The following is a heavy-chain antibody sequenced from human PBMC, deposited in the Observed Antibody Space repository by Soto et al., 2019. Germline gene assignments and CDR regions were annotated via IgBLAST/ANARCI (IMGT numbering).Heavy chain of an antibody. J-gene: IGHJ4*02. CDR2: IYSGGST. CDR3: AKKDSSAAGDQRGYFDY. D-gene: IGHD3-22*01. CDR1: GFTVSSNY. Sequence: EVQLVETGGGLIQPGGSLRLSCAAFGFTVSSNYMSWVRQAPGKGLEWVSVIYSGGSTYYADSVKGRFTISRDNSKNTLYLQMNSLRAEDTAVYYCAKKDSSAAGDQRGYFDYWGQGTLVTVSS. V-gene: IGHV3-53*02.